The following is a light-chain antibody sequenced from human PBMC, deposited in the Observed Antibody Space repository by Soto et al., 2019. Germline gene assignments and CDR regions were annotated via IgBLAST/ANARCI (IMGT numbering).Light chain of an antibody. V-gene: IGKV3-20*01. CDR2: GAS. CDR1: QSVDSSH. J-gene: IGKJ2*01. Sequence: EIVLTQSPGPLLLSPGDRVTLSCRASQSVDSSHFAWYQHKPGQAPRLLMSGASSRATGIPDRFSGSGSGTDFTLNISRLEAEDFAVYFCQQFGNSPYTFGQGTKLEIQ. CDR3: QQFGNSPYT.